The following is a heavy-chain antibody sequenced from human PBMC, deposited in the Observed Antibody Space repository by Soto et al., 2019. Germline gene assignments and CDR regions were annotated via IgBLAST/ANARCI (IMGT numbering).Heavy chain of an antibody. CDR3: ARGGYRYGADAFDV. J-gene: IGHJ3*01. D-gene: IGHD5-18*01. CDR2: INHGGST. V-gene: IGHV4-34*01. Sequence: QVQLQQWGAGLLKPSETLSLTCAVYGDSFSGYNWNWIRQPPGKGLEWIGQINHGGSTAYNPSLKSHVPISVDTSKNQFSQQLGSVTAADTAVYYCARGGYRYGADAFDVCGQGTMVTVSS. CDR1: GDSFSGYN.